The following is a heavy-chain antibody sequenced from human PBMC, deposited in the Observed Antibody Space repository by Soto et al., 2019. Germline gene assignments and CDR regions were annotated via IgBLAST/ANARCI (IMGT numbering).Heavy chain of an antibody. D-gene: IGHD6-13*01. J-gene: IGHJ6*02. V-gene: IGHV4-59*12. Sequence: SETLSLTCTVSGGSISSYYWSWIRQPPGKGLEWIGYIYYSGSTNYNPSLKSRVTISVDTSKNQFSLKLSSVTAADTAVYYCARDARAAAGGYYYYYGMDVWGQGTTVTVSS. CDR2: IYYSGST. CDR1: GGSISSYY. CDR3: ARDARAAAGGYYYYYGMDV.